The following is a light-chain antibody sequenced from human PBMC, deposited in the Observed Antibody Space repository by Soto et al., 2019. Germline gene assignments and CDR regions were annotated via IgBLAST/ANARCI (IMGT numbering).Light chain of an antibody. CDR2: EVS. J-gene: IGLJ3*02. CDR3: SLDTITGV. V-gene: IGLV1-44*01. Sequence: QSVVTQPPSASGTPGQRVTISCSGSSSNIGDFPVNWYQHLPGTAPKVLIYEVSNRPSGVSNRFSGSKSGNTASLTISGLQAEDEADYYCSLDTITGVFGGGTKLTVL. CDR1: SSNIGDFP.